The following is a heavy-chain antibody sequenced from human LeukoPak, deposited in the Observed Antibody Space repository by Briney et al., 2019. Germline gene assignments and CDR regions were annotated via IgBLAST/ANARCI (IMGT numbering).Heavy chain of an antibody. Sequence: GGSLRLSCAASGFTFSTYGMHWVRQAPGKGLEWVAVIWSEGSNKHYADSVKGRFTISRDNSKSTLYLQMNSLGAEDTAVYYCARANYGDYADCFDPWGQGTLVTVSS. CDR1: GFTFSTYG. V-gene: IGHV3-33*01. CDR3: ARANYGDYADCFDP. CDR2: IWSEGSNK. J-gene: IGHJ5*02. D-gene: IGHD4-17*01.